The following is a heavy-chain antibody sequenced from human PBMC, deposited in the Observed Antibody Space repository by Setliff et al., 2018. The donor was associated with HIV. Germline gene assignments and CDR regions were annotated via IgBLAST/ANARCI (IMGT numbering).Heavy chain of an antibody. CDR1: GPSLSSTTYY. V-gene: IGHV4-39*01. CDR3: ARGPNTAMVPGYFDY. CDR2: FHYSGST. Sequence: SETLSLTCSVSGPSLSSTTYYWGWIRQPPGKGLEWIGSFHYSGSTSYNPSLKSRVAISVDTSKSQFSLKMTSVTAADTAVYYCARGPNTAMVPGYFDYWGQGTLVTVSS. J-gene: IGHJ4*02. D-gene: IGHD5-18*01.